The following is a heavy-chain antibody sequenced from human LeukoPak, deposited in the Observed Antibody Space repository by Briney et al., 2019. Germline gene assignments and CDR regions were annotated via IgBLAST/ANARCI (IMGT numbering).Heavy chain of an antibody. CDR3: AREVFGADYYYYMDI. V-gene: IGHV4-59*12. CDR2: MHYSGSI. J-gene: IGHJ6*03. D-gene: IGHD3-3*01. Sequence: SETLSLTCTVSGGSMKNYFWSWIRQPTGKGPEWIGYMHYSGSINYNPSLKSRVTISIDTSKNQFSLNLSSVTATDTAVYYCAREVFGADYYYYMDIWGKGTTVIVSS. CDR1: GGSMKNYF.